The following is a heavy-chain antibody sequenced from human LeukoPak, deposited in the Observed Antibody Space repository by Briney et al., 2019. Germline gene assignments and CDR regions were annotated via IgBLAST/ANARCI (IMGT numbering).Heavy chain of an antibody. CDR2: IYPGDSGT. V-gene: IGHV5-51*01. D-gene: IGHD3-3*01. J-gene: IGHJ6*02. CDR1: GYSFTSYW. CDR3: ARLDDFVMPGMDV. Sequence: GESLQISCQGSGYSFTSYWIGWVRQMPGKGLEWMGIIYPGDSGTRYSPSFQGQVTISADKSISTAYLQWSSLKASDTAMYYCARLDDFVMPGMDVWGQGTTVTVSS.